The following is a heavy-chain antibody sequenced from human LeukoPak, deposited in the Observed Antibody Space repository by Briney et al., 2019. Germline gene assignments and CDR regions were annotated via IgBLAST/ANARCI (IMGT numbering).Heavy chain of an antibody. J-gene: IGHJ4*02. CDR1: GGSISTYY. CDR2: ISNVGST. V-gene: IGHV4-59*01. D-gene: IGHD6-6*01. CDR3: AASGSSSGRADY. Sequence: PSETLSLTCTVSGGSISTYYWSWIRQPPGKGLEWIGYISNVGSTNYNPSLRGRVIISVDTSNNQFSLRMTSVTAADTAVYYCAASGSSSGRADYWGQGTLVTVSS.